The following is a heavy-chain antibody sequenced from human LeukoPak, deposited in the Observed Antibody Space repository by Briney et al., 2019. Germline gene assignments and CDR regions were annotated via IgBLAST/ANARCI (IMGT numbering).Heavy chain of an antibody. V-gene: IGHV3-53*01. CDR3: ARVDYSNWFDP. CDR1: GFTVSSNY. CDR2: IYDGGTT. D-gene: IGHD5-12*01. J-gene: IGHJ5*02. Sequence: GGSLRLSCAASGFTVSSNYMSWVRQAPGKGLEWVSIIYDGGTTYHADSVKGRFIISRDNSKNTVFLQMNSLRAEDTAVYYCARVDYSNWFDPWGQGTLVTVSS.